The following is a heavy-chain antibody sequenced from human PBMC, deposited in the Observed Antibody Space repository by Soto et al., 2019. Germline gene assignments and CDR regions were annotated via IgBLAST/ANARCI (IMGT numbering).Heavy chain of an antibody. V-gene: IGHV4-30-4*01. CDR3: ARERPDGPRLDP. D-gene: IGHD6-6*01. CDR2: IYYSGST. CDR1: GGSISSGDYY. J-gene: IGHJ5*02. Sequence: SETLSLTCSVSGGSISSGDYYWSWIRQPPGKGLEWIGYIYYSGSTYYNPSLKSRVTISVDTSKNQFSLKLSSVTAADTAVYYCARERPDGPRLDPWGLGTLVTVSS.